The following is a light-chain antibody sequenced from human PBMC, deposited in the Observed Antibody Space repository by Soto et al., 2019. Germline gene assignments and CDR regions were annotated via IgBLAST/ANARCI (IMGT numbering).Light chain of an antibody. Sequence: QSALTQPASVSGSPGQSITISCTGTSSDVGGYNYVSWYQHHPGKAPKLMIYDVSNRPSGVSNRFSGSKSSNTASLTISGLQAEDEADYYCSSYTSTNTVIFGGGTKLTVL. CDR2: DVS. CDR1: SSDVGGYNY. V-gene: IGLV2-14*03. CDR3: SSYTSTNTVI. J-gene: IGLJ2*01.